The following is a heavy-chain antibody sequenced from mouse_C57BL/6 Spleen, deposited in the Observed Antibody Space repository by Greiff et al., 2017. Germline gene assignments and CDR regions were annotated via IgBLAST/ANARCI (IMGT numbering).Heavy chain of an antibody. CDR2: IDPEDGDT. J-gene: IGHJ3*01. CDR3: TTSYYSNYDRFAY. Sequence: VQLQQSGAELVRPGASVKLSCTASGFNIKDYYMHWVKQRPEQGLEWIGRIDPEDGDTEYAPKFQGKATMTADTSSNTAYLQLSSLPSADAAVYYCTTSYYSNYDRFAYWGQGTLVTVSA. D-gene: IGHD2-5*01. CDR1: GFNIKDYY. V-gene: IGHV14-1*01.